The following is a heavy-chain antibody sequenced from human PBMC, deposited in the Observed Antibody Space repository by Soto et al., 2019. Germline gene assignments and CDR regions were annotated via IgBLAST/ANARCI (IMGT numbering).Heavy chain of an antibody. CDR3: ATDCSGGSCSGASGMDV. CDR1: GGTFGRYA. Sequence: QVQLEQSGAEVKKPGSSVKVSCKASGGTFGRYAISWVRRAPGQSLEWMGQINAGFGATDLAQMFQGRVTITADKSKTTVSMELSSLRSEDTAVYYCATDCSGGSCSGASGMDVWGQVTKVTVSS. V-gene: IGHV1-69*06. J-gene: IGHJ6*02. CDR2: INAGFGAT. D-gene: IGHD2-15*01.